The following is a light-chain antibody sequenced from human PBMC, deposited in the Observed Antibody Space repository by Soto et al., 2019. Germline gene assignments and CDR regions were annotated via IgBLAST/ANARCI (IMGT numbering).Light chain of an antibody. CDR1: SSDVGDYNY. J-gene: IGLJ3*02. CDR2: AVN. CDR3: CSYAGSYTRV. Sequence: QSALTQPRSVSGSPGQSVTISCTGTSSDVGDYNYVSWYQQHPGKAPKLLIYAVNMRPSGVPDRFSGSKSGNTASLTISGLHSDDEADYSCCSYAGSYTRVFGGGTKLTVL. V-gene: IGLV2-11*01.